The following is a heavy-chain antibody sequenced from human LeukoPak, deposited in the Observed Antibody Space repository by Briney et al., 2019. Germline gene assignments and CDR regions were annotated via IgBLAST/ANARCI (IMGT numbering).Heavy chain of an antibody. CDR2: ITPNADRT. Sequence: PGGSLRLSCAASGFTFGSYGMSWVRQAPGKGLEWVSFITPNADRTSYADSVEGRFTISRDNPRNTLCMQMNRLRDEDTAVYYCAIMHGYYDGSGYWVQWGQGTLITVSS. CDR3: AIMHGYYDGSGYWVQ. J-gene: IGHJ1*01. D-gene: IGHD3-22*01. CDR1: GFTFGSYG. V-gene: IGHV3-23*01.